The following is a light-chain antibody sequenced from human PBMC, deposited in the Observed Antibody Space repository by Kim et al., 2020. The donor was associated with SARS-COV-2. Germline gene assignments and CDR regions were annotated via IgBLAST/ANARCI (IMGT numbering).Light chain of an antibody. CDR3: QAWDSSAVV. V-gene: IGLV3-1*01. CDR2: QDS. Sequence: GSPGQTASITCSGDKLGDKYSCWYQQKPGQSPVLVIYQDSKRPAGIPERFSGSNSGNTATLTISGTQAMDEADYYCQAWDSSAVVFGGGTQLTVL. J-gene: IGLJ2*01. CDR1: KLGDKY.